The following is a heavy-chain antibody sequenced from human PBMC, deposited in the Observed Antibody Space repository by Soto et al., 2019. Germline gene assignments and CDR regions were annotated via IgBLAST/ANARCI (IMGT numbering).Heavy chain of an antibody. V-gene: IGHV4-34*01. CDR1: GGSFSGYY. CDR2: INHSGST. CDR3: ARGLLAAAGKPWFDP. D-gene: IGHD6-13*01. Sequence: ASETLSLTCAVYGGSFSGYYWSWIRQPPGKGLEWIGEINHSGSTNYNPSLKSRVTISVDTSKNQFSLKLSSVTAADTAVYYCARGLLAAAGKPWFDPWGQGTLVTVS. J-gene: IGHJ5*02.